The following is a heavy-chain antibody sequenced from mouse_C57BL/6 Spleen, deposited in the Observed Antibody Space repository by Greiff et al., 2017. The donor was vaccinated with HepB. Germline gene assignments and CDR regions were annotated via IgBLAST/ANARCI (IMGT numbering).Heavy chain of an antibody. D-gene: IGHD1-1*01. J-gene: IGHJ1*03. V-gene: IGHV5-9-1*02. CDR3: TRGGYGSSPWYFDA. CDR1: GFTFSSYD. CDR2: ISSGGDNI. Sequence: EVNLVESGAGLVKPGQSLKLTCAASGFTFSSYDMSRVRQTTARRQEWVAYISSGGDNIYYAYTVKSRFTISRDNARNNLYLQMSSLKSEDTAMYYCTRGGYGSSPWYFDAWGTGTTVTVSS.